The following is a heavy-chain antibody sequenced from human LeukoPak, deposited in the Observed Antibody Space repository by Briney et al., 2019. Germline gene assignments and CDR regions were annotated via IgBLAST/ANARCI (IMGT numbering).Heavy chain of an antibody. V-gene: IGHV3-72*01. D-gene: IGHD5-12*01. Sequence: GGSLRLSCAASGFTFSDHYMDWVRQAPGKGLEWVGRTRNKPKGYTTEYAASVRGRFTISRDDSKNSLYLQMSSLKTEVTAVYYCTRGATEATRYYYGLDVWGQGTTVTVSS. CDR3: TRGATEATRYYYGLDV. CDR1: GFTFSDHY. J-gene: IGHJ6*02. CDR2: TRNKPKGYTT.